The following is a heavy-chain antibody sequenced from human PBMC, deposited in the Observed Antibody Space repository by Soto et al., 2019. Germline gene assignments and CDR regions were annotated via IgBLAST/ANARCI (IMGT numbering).Heavy chain of an antibody. CDR2: ISGSGGSR. Sequence: GGSLRLSCAASGFTFSSYAMSWVRQAPGKGLEWVSAISGSGGSRYYADSVKGRFTISRDNSKNTLYLQMNSLRAEDTAVYYCAPRGSCSGACDSWGQGTLVTVSS. CDR3: APRGSCSGACDS. CDR1: GFTFSSYA. D-gene: IGHD2-15*01. V-gene: IGHV3-23*01. J-gene: IGHJ5*01.